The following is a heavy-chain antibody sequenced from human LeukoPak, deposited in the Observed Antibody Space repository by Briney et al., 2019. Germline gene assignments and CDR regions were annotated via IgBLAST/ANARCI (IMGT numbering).Heavy chain of an antibody. V-gene: IGHV1-46*01. D-gene: IGHD3-22*01. Sequence: ASVKVSCKASGYTFTTYYIHWVRQAPGQGLEWLGIINPSGGSPTYAQKFQGRVTMTRDTFTSTVYMELSSLRSDATAVYYCARVGSVDTSGYYDYWGQGTLVTVSS. CDR1: GYTFTTYY. CDR3: ARVGSVDTSGYYDY. J-gene: IGHJ4*02. CDR2: INPSGGSP.